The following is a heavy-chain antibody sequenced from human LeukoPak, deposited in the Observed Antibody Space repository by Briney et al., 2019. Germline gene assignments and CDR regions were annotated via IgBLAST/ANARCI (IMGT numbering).Heavy chain of an antibody. CDR1: GFTFSSYS. CDR2: ISSSSSYI. V-gene: IGHV3-21*01. CDR3: ARDDLMNTFGGPPLDY. D-gene: IGHD3-16*01. Sequence: GGSLRLSCAASGFTFSSYSMNWVRQAPGKWLEWDSSISSSSSYIYYADSAKGRFTISRGNAKNSLYLQMNSLRAEDTAVYYCARDDLMNTFGGPPLDYWGQGTLVTVSS. J-gene: IGHJ4*02.